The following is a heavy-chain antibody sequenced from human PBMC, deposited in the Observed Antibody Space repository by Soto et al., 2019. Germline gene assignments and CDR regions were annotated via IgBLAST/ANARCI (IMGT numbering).Heavy chain of an antibody. CDR1: GVTFSNYA. D-gene: IGHD3-10*01. V-gene: IGHV3-23*01. CDR2: LSGSGGTT. Sequence: GGSLRLSCTVSGVTFSNYAMNWVRQAPGKGLEWVSSLSGSGGTTYYADSVKGRFIISRDNSKNTLYLLMNSLRAEDTALYYCAKQRADYGSGADTFYFDSWGQGALVTVSS. J-gene: IGHJ4*02. CDR3: AKQRADYGSGADTFYFDS.